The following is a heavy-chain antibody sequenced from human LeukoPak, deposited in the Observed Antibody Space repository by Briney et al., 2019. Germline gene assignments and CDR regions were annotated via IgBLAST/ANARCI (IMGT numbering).Heavy chain of an antibody. J-gene: IGHJ6*02. CDR3: ARGGRLSHGMDV. CDR1: GGSISSGGYY. CDR2: IYYSGST. Sequence: SETLSLTCTVSGGSISSGGYYWSWIRQYPGKGLEWIGYIYYSGSTYYNPSLKSRVTISVDTSKNQFSLKLSFVPAADTAVYYCARGGRLSHGMDVWGQGTTVTVSS. D-gene: IGHD3-3*01. V-gene: IGHV4-31*03.